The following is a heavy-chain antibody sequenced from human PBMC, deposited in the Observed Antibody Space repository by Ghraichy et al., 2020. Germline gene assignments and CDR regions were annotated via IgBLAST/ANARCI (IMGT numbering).Heavy chain of an antibody. J-gene: IGHJ4*02. CDR2: ISYSGST. V-gene: IGHV4-39*07. Sequence: ETLSLTCTVSGGSISSSSYYWGWIRQPPGKGLEWIGSISYSGSTYYNPSLKSRVTISVDTSKNQFSLKLSSVTAADTAVYYCARDRNYDFWSGYPTPFDYWGQGTLVTVSS. CDR3: ARDRNYDFWSGYPTPFDY. D-gene: IGHD3-3*01. CDR1: GGSISSSSYY.